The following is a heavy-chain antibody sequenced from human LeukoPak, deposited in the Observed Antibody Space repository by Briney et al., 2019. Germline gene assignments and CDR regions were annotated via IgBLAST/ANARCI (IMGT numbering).Heavy chain of an antibody. V-gene: IGHV3-23*01. CDR2: ISGSGGST. D-gene: IGHD6-6*01. CDR1: GFTFSSYA. Sequence: GGSLRLSCAASGFTFSSYAMSWVRQAPGKGLEWVSAISGSGGSTYYADSVKVRFTISRDNSKNTLYLQMNSLRAEDTAVYYCAKDRREYSSLFDYWGQGTLVTVSS. CDR3: AKDRREYSSLFDY. J-gene: IGHJ4*02.